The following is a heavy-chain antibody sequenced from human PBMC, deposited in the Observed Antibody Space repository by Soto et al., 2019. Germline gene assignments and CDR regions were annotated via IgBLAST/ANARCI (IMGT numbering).Heavy chain of an antibody. V-gene: IGHV3-11*01. CDR2: ISSSGSTI. J-gene: IGHJ6*03. CDR3: ARDSIAARCCRLYYMDV. CDR1: GFTFSDYY. Sequence: GGSLRLSCAASGFTFSDYYMSWIRQAPGKGLEWVSYISSSGSTIYYADSVKGRFTISRDNAKNSLYLQMNSLRAEDTAVYYCARDSIAARCCRLYYMDVWGKGTTVTVSS. D-gene: IGHD6-6*01.